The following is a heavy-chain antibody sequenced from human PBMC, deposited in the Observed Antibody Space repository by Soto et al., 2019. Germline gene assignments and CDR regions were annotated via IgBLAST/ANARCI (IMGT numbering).Heavy chain of an antibody. Sequence: PVGSLRLSCAASGFTFSSYAMGWVRQGPGEGLEWVAVVSIGGSTHYADSVRGRFTISRDNSKNTLSLQMNSLTAEDTAVYFCAKRRGAGGHFDYWGQGALVTVSS. V-gene: IGHV3-23*01. J-gene: IGHJ4*02. CDR2: VSIGGST. CDR3: AKRRGAGGHFDY. CDR1: GFTFSSYA. D-gene: IGHD2-15*01.